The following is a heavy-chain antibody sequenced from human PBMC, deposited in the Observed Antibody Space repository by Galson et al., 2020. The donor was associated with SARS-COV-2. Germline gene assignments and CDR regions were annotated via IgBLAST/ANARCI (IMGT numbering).Heavy chain of an antibody. J-gene: IGHJ5*02. CDR3: ARDRWELPRDWFDP. V-gene: IGHV4-4*07. D-gene: IGHD1-26*01. CDR2: IYTSGST. CDR1: GGSISSYY. Sequence: SQTLSLTCTVSGGSISSYYWSWIRQPAGKGLEWIGRIYTSGSTNYNPSLKSRVTMSVDTSKNQFSLKLSSVTAADTAVYYCARDRWELPRDWFDPWGQGTLVTVSS.